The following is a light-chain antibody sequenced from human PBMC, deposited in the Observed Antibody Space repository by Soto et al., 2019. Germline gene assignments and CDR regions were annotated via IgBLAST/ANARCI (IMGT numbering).Light chain of an antibody. Sequence: QSALTQPPSASGSPGQSVTISCTGTSSDIGASNYVSWYRQHPGKAPKLMISEVSKRPSGVPDRFSGSKSGNTASLSVSGLQAEDEGEYYCSSSAGTNKMVFGGGTQLTVL. CDR1: SSDIGASNY. V-gene: IGLV2-8*01. J-gene: IGLJ2*01. CDR2: EVS. CDR3: SSSAGTNKMV.